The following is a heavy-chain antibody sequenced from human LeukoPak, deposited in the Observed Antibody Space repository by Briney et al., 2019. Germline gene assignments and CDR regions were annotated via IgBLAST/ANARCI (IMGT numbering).Heavy chain of an antibody. CDR2: ISWNSGSI. V-gene: IGHV3-9*03. Sequence: QSGGSLRLSCAASGFTFDDYAMHWVRQAPGKGLEWVSGISWNSGSIGYADSVKGRFTISRDNAKNSLYLQMNSLRAEDMALYYCAKGVGYDSSGYSGIDYWGQGTLVTVSS. CDR1: GFTFDDYA. CDR3: AKGVGYDSSGYSGIDY. J-gene: IGHJ4*02. D-gene: IGHD3-22*01.